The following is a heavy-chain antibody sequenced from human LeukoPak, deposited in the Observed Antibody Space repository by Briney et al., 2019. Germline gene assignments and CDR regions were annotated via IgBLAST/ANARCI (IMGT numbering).Heavy chain of an antibody. J-gene: IGHJ5*02. CDR1: GFTFSSYA. D-gene: IGHD2-15*01. Sequence: GGSLRLSCAASGFTFSSYAMSWVRQAPGKGLEWVSAISGSGGSTYYADSVKGRFTISRDNSKNTLYLQMNSLRAEDTAVYYCAKDRGGSCYSDWFDPWGQGTLVTVSS. CDR2: ISGSGGST. V-gene: IGHV3-23*01. CDR3: AKDRGGSCYSDWFDP.